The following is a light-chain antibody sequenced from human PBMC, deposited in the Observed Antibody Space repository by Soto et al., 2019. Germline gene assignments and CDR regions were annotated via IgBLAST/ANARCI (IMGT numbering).Light chain of an antibody. CDR1: QSFSSY. CDR3: PQRSNWPRVT. CDR2: DAS. J-gene: IGKJ3*01. Sequence: IMLKQSQSPLFLSPGETATHSSRARQSFSSYLAWYQQKPGQAPRPLIYDASNRATDIPARFSRSGSGTEFTLTISSLEPEDFEVYSCPQRSNWPRVTFGPGTKVDIK. V-gene: IGKV3-11*01.